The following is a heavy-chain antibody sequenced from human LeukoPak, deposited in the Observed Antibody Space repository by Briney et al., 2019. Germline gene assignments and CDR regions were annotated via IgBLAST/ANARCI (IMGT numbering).Heavy chain of an antibody. CDR2: IYTSGST. J-gene: IGHJ5*02. D-gene: IGHD3-3*01. CDR1: GGSISSYY. Sequence: SETLSLTCTVSGGSISSYYWSWIRQPAGKGLEWIGRIYTSGSTNYNPSLKSRVTMSVDTSKNQSSLKLSSVTAADTAVYYCARDQGVWSGYYFSLSSDNWFDPWGQGTLVTVSS. CDR3: ARDQGVWSGYYFSLSSDNWFDP. V-gene: IGHV4-4*07.